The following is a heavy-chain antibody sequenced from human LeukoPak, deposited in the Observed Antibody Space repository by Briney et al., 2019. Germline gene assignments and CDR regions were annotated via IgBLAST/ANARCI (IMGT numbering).Heavy chain of an antibody. D-gene: IGHD6-25*01. CDR2: IVGSGGST. J-gene: IGHJ1*01. CDR1: GFTFANYA. V-gene: IGHV3-23*01. Sequence: PGGSLRLSCAASGFTFANYAMSWVRQAPGKGLEWVSAIVGSGGSTYYADSVKGRFTISRDNSKNTLYLQMNSLRAEDTAVYYCARDRSGSPDHWGQGTLVTVAS. CDR3: ARDRSGSPDH.